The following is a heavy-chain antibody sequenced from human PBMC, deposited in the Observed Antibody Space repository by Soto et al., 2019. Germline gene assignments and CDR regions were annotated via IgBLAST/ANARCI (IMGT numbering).Heavy chain of an antibody. D-gene: IGHD3-10*01. CDR2: ISYDGSNK. Sequence: GGSLLLSCAXSGFTFSSYGMHWVRQAPGKGLEWVAVISYDGSNKYYADSVKGRFTISRDNSKNTLYLQMNSLRAEDTAVYYCAKAGYYYGSGSYYPDYGMDVWGQGTTVTVSS. CDR3: AKAGYYYGSGSYYPDYGMDV. J-gene: IGHJ6*02. CDR1: GFTFSSYG. V-gene: IGHV3-30*18.